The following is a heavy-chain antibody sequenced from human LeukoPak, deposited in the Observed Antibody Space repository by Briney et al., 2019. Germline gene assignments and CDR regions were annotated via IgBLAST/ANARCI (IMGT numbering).Heavy chain of an antibody. CDR2: IWSDGTNQ. Sequence: GTSLRLSCAASGFTFSHYGMHWVRQAPGKGLEWVAVIWSDGTNQFYSDSVKGRFTISRDLSSTVYLQMNSLRVEGTAVYFCAKDAQRGFDYSNSLEYWGQGTLVTVSS. D-gene: IGHD4-11*01. J-gene: IGHJ4*02. CDR3: AKDAQRGFDYSNSLEY. V-gene: IGHV3-33*03. CDR1: GFTFSHYG.